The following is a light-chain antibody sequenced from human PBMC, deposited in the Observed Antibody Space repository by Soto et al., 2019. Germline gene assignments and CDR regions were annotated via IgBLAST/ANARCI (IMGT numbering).Light chain of an antibody. Sequence: DIVMTQSPDSLAVSLGERATIKCKSSQSLLHTSNNENFFSWYQQKPGQPPKLLIYWASTRESGVPDRFSGSGSWTDFALTISSLQAEDVAVYYCQQYYTTPHTFGQGTKLDLK. CDR3: QQYYTTPHT. CDR2: WAS. CDR1: QSLLHTSNNENF. V-gene: IGKV4-1*01. J-gene: IGKJ2*01.